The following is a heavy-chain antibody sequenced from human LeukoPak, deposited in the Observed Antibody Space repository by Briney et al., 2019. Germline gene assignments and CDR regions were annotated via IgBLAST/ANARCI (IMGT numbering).Heavy chain of an antibody. Sequence: ASVKVSCKASGFSFNKYGFSWVRQAPGQGPEWMGWINPNSGDTNYAQKFRGRVTMTRDTSISTAYMELSRLRSDDTAVYYCARVGDYYDSSGYPRIAEYFQHWGQGTLVTVSS. V-gene: IGHV1-2*02. CDR1: GFSFNKYG. D-gene: IGHD3-22*01. J-gene: IGHJ1*01. CDR3: ARVGDYYDSSGYPRIAEYFQH. CDR2: INPNSGDT.